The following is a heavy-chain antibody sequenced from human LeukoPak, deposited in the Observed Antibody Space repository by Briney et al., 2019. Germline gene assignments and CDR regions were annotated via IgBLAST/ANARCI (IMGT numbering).Heavy chain of an antibody. CDR1: GFTFSSYA. J-gene: IGHJ4*02. CDR3: ARDEDDSSGYYYFDY. Sequence: PGGSLRLSCAASGFTFSSYAMHWVRQAPGKGLEWVAVISYDGSNKYYADSVKGRFTISRDNSKNTLYLQMNSLRAEDTAVYYCARDEDDSSGYYYFDYWGQGTLVTVSS. CDR2: ISYDGSNK. D-gene: IGHD3-22*01. V-gene: IGHV3-30*04.